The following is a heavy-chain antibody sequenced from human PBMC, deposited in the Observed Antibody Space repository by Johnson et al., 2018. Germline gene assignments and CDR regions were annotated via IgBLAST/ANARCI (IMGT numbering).Heavy chain of an antibody. V-gene: IGHV3-30*03. CDR2: ISYDGSNK. CDR3: ARPESANYYDSGEYFQH. CDR1: GFTFTSYG. D-gene: IGHD3-22*01. J-gene: IGHJ1*01. Sequence: QVQLVESGGGVVQPGRSXRLSCAASGFTFTSYGMHWVRQAPGKGLEWVAVISYDGSNKYYGDSEKGRFTSSRDNSKNTLYLQINSLRAEDTAVYYCARPESANYYDSGEYFQHWGQGTLVTVSS.